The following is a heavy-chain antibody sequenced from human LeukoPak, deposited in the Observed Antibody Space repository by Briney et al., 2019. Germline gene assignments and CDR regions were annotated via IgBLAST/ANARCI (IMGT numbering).Heavy chain of an antibody. CDR3: ARVLVPAAIEDDY. V-gene: IGHV3-21*01. CDR2: ISSSSSYI. D-gene: IGHD2-2*02. CDR1: GFTFSSYS. J-gene: IGHJ4*02. Sequence: GGSLRLSCAASGFTFSSYSMNWVRQAPGKGLEWVSSISSSSSYIYYADSVKGRFTISRDNAKNSLYLQMNSLRAEDTAVYYCARVLVPAAIEDDYWGQGPLVTVSS.